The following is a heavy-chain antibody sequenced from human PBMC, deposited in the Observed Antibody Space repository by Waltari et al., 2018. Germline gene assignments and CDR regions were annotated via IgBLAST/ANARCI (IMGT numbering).Heavy chain of an antibody. CDR3: ARDDSSSWHVGYWYFDL. CDR2: IYYSGST. D-gene: IGHD6-13*01. V-gene: IGHV4-59*01. Sequence: QVQLQESGPGLVKPSETLSLTCTVSGGSISSYYWSWIRQPPGKGLEWIGYIYYSGSTNYNPSRKSRVTISVDTSKNQFSLKLSSVTAADTAVYYCARDDSSSWHVGYWYFDLWGVAPWSLSPQ. CDR1: GGSISSYY. J-gene: IGHJ2*01.